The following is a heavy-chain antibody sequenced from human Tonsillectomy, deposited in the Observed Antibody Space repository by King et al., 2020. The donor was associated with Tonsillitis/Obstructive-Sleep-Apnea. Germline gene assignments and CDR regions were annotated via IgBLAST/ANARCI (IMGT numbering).Heavy chain of an antibody. Sequence: QLVQSGAEVKKTGSSVKVSCKASGYTFTYRYLHWVRQAPGQALEWMGWITPFNGNTNYAKKFQDRVTITRDRSMSTAYMELSSLRSEDTAMYYCASGPQGSGSYYVDYWGQGTLVTVSS. D-gene: IGHD1-26*01. CDR3: ASGPQGSGSYYVDY. V-gene: IGHV1-45*02. CDR1: GYTFTYRY. J-gene: IGHJ4*02. CDR2: ITPFNGNT.